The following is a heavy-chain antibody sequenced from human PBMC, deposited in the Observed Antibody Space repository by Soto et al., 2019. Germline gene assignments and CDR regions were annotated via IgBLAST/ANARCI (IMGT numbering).Heavy chain of an antibody. Sequence: QVQLQESGPGLVKPSETLSLTCTVSGGSVSSGSYYWSWIRQPPGKGLEWIGYIYYSGSTNYNPSLQSRVTISVDTSKNQSSLKLSSVTAADTAVYYCARLSIASRGGFDYWGQGTLVTVSS. V-gene: IGHV4-61*01. CDR3: ARLSIASRGGFDY. D-gene: IGHD6-6*01. CDR2: IYYSGST. J-gene: IGHJ4*02. CDR1: GGSVSSGSYY.